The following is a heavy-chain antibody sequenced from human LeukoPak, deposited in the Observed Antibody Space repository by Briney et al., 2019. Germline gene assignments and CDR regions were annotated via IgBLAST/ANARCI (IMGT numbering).Heavy chain of an antibody. V-gene: IGHV3-23*01. Sequence: GGSLRLSCAASGFTFSSYAMSCVRQAPGKGLEWVSAISGSGGSTYYADSVKGRFTISRDNSKNTLYLQMNSLRAEDTAVYYCATTGVGSGSYFAWSRFDYFDYWGQGTLVTVSS. D-gene: IGHD1-26*01. CDR2: ISGSGGST. J-gene: IGHJ4*02. CDR3: ATTGVGSGSYFAWSRFDYFDY. CDR1: GFTFSSYA.